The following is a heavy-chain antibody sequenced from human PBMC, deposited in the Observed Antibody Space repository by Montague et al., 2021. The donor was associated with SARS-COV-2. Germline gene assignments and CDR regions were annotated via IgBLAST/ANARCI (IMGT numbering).Heavy chain of an antibody. Sequence: SETLSLTRAVYGESVSGFYWCWIRQHPGEGLEWLGEINHSGSPNYNPSLKSRVTMSLDTSKNQLSLKLSSVTAADTAVYFCARGFRTVEMPTISFDYWGQGTLVTVSS. D-gene: IGHD5-24*01. V-gene: IGHV4-34*01. J-gene: IGHJ4*02. CDR1: GESVSGFY. CDR2: INHSGSP. CDR3: ARGFRTVEMPTISFDY.